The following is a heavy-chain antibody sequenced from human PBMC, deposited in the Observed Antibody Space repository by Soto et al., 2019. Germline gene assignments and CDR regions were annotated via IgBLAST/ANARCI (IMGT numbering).Heavy chain of an antibody. Sequence: SETLSLTCTVSGGSISSSSYYWGWIRQPPGKGLEWIGSIYYRGSTYFNPSLKSRVTISVDTSKNQFSLKLSSVTAADTAVYYCASPRYWGQGTLVTVSS. CDR2: IYYRGST. V-gene: IGHV4-39*07. CDR1: GGSISSSSYY. J-gene: IGHJ4*02. CDR3: ASPRY.